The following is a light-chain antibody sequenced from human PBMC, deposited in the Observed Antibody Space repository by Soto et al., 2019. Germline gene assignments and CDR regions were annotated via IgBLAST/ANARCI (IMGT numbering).Light chain of an antibody. CDR1: QSISSY. J-gene: IGKJ2*01. CDR3: LQSYSIPYT. V-gene: IGKV1-39*01. CDR2: AAS. Sequence: DIPMTQSPSSLSASVGDRVTITRRASQSISSYLNWYQQKPGKAPKLLINAASSLQSGVPLRFSGGGSGTDFTLTISYLQPEDFATYYCLQSYSIPYTFGQGTKLEI.